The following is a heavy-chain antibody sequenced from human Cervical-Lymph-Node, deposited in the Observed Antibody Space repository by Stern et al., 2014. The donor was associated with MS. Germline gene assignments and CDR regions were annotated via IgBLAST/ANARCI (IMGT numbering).Heavy chain of an antibody. D-gene: IGHD2-8*01. Sequence: QVQLGQSGAEVKKPGASVKVSCKASGYTFTSYGISLVRQAPGQGLEWMGWISAYNGNTNYAQKLQGRVTMTTDTSTSTAYMELRSLRSDDTAVYYCARVLMAAGSKTPIYGMDVWGQGTTVTVSS. CDR3: ARVLMAAGSKTPIYGMDV. J-gene: IGHJ6*02. CDR2: ISAYNGNT. CDR1: GYTFTSYG. V-gene: IGHV1-18*01.